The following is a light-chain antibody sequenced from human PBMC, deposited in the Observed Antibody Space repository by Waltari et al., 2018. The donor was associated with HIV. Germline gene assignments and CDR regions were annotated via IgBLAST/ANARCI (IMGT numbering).Light chain of an antibody. CDR1: QSVRSN. J-gene: IGKJ2*01. CDR3: QQYNNWPPYT. Sequence: EIVMTQSPATLSVSPGERATLSCRASQSVRSNLAWYQQKPGQAPRLLIYGASSSATGIPARFSGSGSGTEFTLTICSLQSEDFAVYYCQQYNNWPPYTFGQGTKLEI. CDR2: GAS. V-gene: IGKV3-15*01.